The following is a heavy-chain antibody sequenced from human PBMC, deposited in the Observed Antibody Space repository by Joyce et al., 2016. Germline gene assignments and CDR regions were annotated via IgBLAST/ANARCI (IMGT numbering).Heavy chain of an antibody. J-gene: IGHJ4*02. CDR3: ARGGGCGGTCYWPDY. V-gene: IGHV3-48*01. CDR2: IDGSGSLI. D-gene: IGHD2-15*01. Sequence: EVQLVVSGGDLVQPGGSLRLSCEASEFPFSNYGMNWVRQSPGKGLKWVSYIDGSGSLIYYADSVRGRFIISRDNAKNSLYLQMTGLRAEDTAVYYCARGGGCGGTCYWPDYWGQGTLVTVSS. CDR1: EFPFSNYG.